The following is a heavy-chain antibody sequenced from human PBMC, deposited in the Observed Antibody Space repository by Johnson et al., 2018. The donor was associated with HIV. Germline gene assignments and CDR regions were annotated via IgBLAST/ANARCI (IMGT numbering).Heavy chain of an antibody. D-gene: IGHD6-6*01. CDR2: ISYDGSNK. Sequence: QVQLVESGGGLVQPGGSLRLSCAAPGFSFSSYGMHWVRQAPGKGLEWVAVISYDGSNKYYADSVKGRFTISRDNSKNTLYLQMNSLRAEDTAVYYCARAERSSSGVDAFDIWGQGTMVTVSS. J-gene: IGHJ3*02. CDR1: GFSFSSYG. CDR3: ARAERSSSGVDAFDI. V-gene: IGHV3-30*03.